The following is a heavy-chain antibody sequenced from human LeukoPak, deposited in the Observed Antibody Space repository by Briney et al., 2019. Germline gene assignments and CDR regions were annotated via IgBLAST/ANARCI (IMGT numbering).Heavy chain of an antibody. V-gene: IGHV3-48*04. D-gene: IGHD3-22*01. CDR1: GFTFSSYS. CDR2: ISSSSSTI. J-gene: IGHJ4*02. Sequence: PGGSLRLSCAASGFTFSSYSMNWVRQAPGKGLEWVSYISSSSSTIYYADSVKGRFTISRDNAKNSLYLQMNSLRAEDTAVYYCASLSPVVVPWSWGQGTLVTVSS. CDR3: ASLSPVVVPWS.